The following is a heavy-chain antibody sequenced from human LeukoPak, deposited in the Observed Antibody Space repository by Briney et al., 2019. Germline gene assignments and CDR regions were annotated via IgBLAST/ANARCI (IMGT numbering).Heavy chain of an antibody. J-gene: IGHJ5*02. Sequence: PSETLSLTCTVSGGSMSNYYWTGIRQPPGKGLEWIGYIYYSGSTNYNPSLKSRVTISVDTSKNQFSLKLSSVTAADTAVYYCAGRQGYCSSTSCSNWFDPWGQGTLVTVSS. CDR1: GGSMSNYY. V-gene: IGHV4-59*01. CDR2: IYYSGST. D-gene: IGHD2-2*01. CDR3: AGRQGYCSSTSCSNWFDP.